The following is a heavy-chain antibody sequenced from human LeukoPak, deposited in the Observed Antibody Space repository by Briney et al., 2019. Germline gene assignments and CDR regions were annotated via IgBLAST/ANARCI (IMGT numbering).Heavy chain of an antibody. CDR2: ISSNGGST. D-gene: IGHD3-22*01. CDR1: GFTFSSYA. J-gene: IGHJ5*02. CDR3: AKVVYYYDRASWFDP. V-gene: IGHV3-64*01. Sequence: PGGSLRLSCAASGFTFSSYAMHWVRQAPGKGLEYVSAISSNGGSTYYANSVKGRFTISRDNSKNTLYLQMGSLRAEDTAVYYCAKVVYYYDRASWFDPWGQGTLVTVSS.